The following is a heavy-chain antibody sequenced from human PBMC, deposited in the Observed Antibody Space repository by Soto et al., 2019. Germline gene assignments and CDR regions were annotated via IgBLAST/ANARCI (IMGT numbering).Heavy chain of an antibody. CDR3: ARNPRDRSREYAFDI. V-gene: IGHV1-69*13. Sequence: GASVKVSCKASGGTFSSFAISWVRQAPGQGLEWMGGIIPIFGTANYAQKFQGRVTITADESTSTAYMELSSLRSEDTAVYYCARNPRDRSREYAFDIWGQGTMVTVSS. CDR2: IIPIFGTA. D-gene: IGHD3-10*01. CDR1: GGTFSSFA. J-gene: IGHJ3*02.